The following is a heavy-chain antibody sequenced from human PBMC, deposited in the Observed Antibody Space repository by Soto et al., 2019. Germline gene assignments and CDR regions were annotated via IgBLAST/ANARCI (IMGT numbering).Heavy chain of an antibody. J-gene: IGHJ4*02. CDR3: ARDTTPSL. CDR1: GGSISSYY. V-gene: IGHV4-59*01. Sequence: SETLSLTCTVSGGSISSYYWSWIRQPPGKGLEWIGYIYYSGSTNHNPSLKSRVTISVDTSKNQFSLKLSSVTAADTAMYYCARDTTPSLWGQGTLVTVSS. CDR2: IYYSGST. D-gene: IGHD1-1*01.